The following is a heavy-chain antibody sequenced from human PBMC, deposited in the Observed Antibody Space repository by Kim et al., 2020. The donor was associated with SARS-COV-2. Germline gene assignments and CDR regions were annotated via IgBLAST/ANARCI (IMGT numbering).Heavy chain of an antibody. J-gene: IGHJ3*02. D-gene: IGHD3-3*01. Sequence: GSLRLSCAASGFTFSSYEMNWVRQAPGKGLEWVSYISSSGSTIYYADSVKGRFTISRDNAKNSLYLQMNSLRAEDTAVYYCARVQAYYDFFTDIWGQGTMVTVSS. CDR3: ARVQAYYDFFTDI. V-gene: IGHV3-48*03. CDR1: GFTFSSYE. CDR2: ISSSGSTI.